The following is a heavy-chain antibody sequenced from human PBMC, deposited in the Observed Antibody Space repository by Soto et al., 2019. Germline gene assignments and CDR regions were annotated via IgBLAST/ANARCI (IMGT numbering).Heavy chain of an antibody. Sequence: GGSLRLSCEASGFTFSIYWMEWVRQAPGKGLVWVSRIRSDGGTNYADSVKGRFTVSRDNAKNTLYLQMNSLRAEDSAVYYCAREHKTEVTPATAFMDVWGKGTTVTVSS. CDR3: AREHKTEVTPATAFMDV. V-gene: IGHV3-74*01. D-gene: IGHD2-2*01. CDR2: IRSDGGT. CDR1: GFTFSIYW. J-gene: IGHJ6*03.